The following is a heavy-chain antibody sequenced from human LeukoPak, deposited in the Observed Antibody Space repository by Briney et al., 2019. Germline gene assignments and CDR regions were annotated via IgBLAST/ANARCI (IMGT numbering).Heavy chain of an antibody. Sequence: SETLSLTCAVYGGSFSGYYWSWIRQPPGKGLEWIGEINHSGSTDYNPSLKSRVTISVDTSKNQFSLKLSSVTAADTAVYYCARGAWSSPRITIVRDSYYGMDVWGQGTTVTVSS. V-gene: IGHV4-34*01. CDR1: GGSFSGYY. CDR2: INHSGST. J-gene: IGHJ6*02. D-gene: IGHD3-10*01. CDR3: ARGAWSSPRITIVRDSYYGMDV.